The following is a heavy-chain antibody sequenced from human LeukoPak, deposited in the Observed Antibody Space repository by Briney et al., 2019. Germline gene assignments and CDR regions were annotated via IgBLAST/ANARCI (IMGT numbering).Heavy chain of an antibody. CDR2: INPSGGST. CDR3: TTAGAENYNGMDV. D-gene: IGHD1-1*01. Sequence: ASVKVSCKASGYTFTSYYMHWVRQAPGQGLEWMGIINPSGGSTSYAQKFQGRVTMTRDTSTSTVYMELSSLRSEDTAVYCGTTAGAENYNGMDVWGQGTAVTVSS. V-gene: IGHV1-46*01. J-gene: IGHJ6*02. CDR1: GYTFTSYY.